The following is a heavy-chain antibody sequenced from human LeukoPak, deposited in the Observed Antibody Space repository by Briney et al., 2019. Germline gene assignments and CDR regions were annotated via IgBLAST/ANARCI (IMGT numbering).Heavy chain of an antibody. CDR2: INHSGST. Sequence: SETLSLTCAVYGGSFSGYYWSWIRQPPGKGLEWIGEINHSGSTNYNPSLKSRVTISVDTSKNQFSLKLSSVTAADTAVYYCARGRTYYYDSSGYYRNWFDPWGQGTLVTVSS. CDR3: ARGRTYYYDSSGYYRNWFDP. CDR1: GGSFSGYY. J-gene: IGHJ5*02. D-gene: IGHD3-22*01. V-gene: IGHV4-34*01.